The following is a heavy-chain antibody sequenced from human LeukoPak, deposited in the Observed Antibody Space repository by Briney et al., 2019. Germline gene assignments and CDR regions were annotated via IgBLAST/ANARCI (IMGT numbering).Heavy chain of an antibody. Sequence: PGGSLRLSCAASGFTFSTYGMHWVRQAPGKGLEWVASIRNDGSDKYYADSVKGRCTISRDNSKKTLYLQMNSLRAEDTAIYYCAKLGYLHYYDSSGPDYWGQGTLVTVSS. J-gene: IGHJ4*02. CDR1: GFTFSTYG. CDR2: IRNDGSDK. D-gene: IGHD3-22*01. V-gene: IGHV3-30*02. CDR3: AKLGYLHYYDSSGPDY.